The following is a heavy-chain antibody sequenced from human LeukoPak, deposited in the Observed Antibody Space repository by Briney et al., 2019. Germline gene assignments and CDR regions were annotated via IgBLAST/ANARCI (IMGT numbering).Heavy chain of an antibody. V-gene: IGHV1-8*01. Sequence: ASVKVSCKASGYTFTSYDINWVRQATGQGLEWMGWMNPNSGNTGYAQKFQGRVTMTRNTSISTAYMELSSLRSDDTAVYYCARGPLNYYDSSGYSSYWYFDLWGRGTLVTASS. CDR2: MNPNSGNT. D-gene: IGHD3-22*01. CDR3: ARGPLNYYDSSGYSSYWYFDL. CDR1: GYTFTSYD. J-gene: IGHJ2*01.